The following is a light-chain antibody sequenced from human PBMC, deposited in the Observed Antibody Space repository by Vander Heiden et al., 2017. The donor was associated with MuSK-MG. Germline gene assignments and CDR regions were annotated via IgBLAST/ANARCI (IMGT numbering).Light chain of an antibody. CDR3: CSHASGYKV. CDR2: EVT. J-gene: IGLJ1*01. Sequence: QSAPTQPRSVYGSPGQSVAISCTGGSSDVGGYNYVSWYQQHPGKAPKLIIYEVTKRPSGVPDRFSGSKSGNTASLTVSGLQPEDEADYYCCSHASGYKVFGTGTKVTVL. CDR1: SSDVGGYNY. V-gene: IGLV2-11*01.